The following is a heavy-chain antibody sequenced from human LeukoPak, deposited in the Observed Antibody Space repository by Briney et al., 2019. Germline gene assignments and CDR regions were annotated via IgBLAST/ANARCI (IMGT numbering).Heavy chain of an antibody. CDR3: ARDRGYCSGGSCFYSYYGMDV. CDR1: GGSISSYY. V-gene: IGHV4-59*01. CDR2: IYYSGST. J-gene: IGHJ6*02. D-gene: IGHD2-15*01. Sequence: SETLSLTCTVSGGSISSYYWSWIRQPPGKGLEWNGYIYYSGSTNYNPSLKSRVTISVDTSKNQFSLKLSSVTAADTAVYYCARDRGYCSGGSCFYSYYGMDVWGQGTTVTVSS.